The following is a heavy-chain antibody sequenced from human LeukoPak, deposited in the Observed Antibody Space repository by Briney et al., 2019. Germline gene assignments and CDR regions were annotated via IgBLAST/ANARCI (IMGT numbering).Heavy chain of an antibody. CDR2: IKQDGSEK. Sequence: PSETLSLTCAVSGGSISSSNWWSWVRQAPGKGLEWVANIKQDGSEKYYVDSVKGRFTISRDNAKNSLYLQMNSLRAEDTAVYYCARTMTHYYYYGMDVWGQGTTVTVSS. V-gene: IGHV3-7*01. J-gene: IGHJ6*02. CDR1: GGSISSSNW. D-gene: IGHD3-22*01. CDR3: ARTMTHYYYYGMDV.